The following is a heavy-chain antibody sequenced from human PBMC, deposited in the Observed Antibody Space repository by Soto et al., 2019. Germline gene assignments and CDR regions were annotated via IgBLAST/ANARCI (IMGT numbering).Heavy chain of an antibody. CDR2: IWYDGSNK. CDR1: GFTFSSYG. Sequence: PGGSLRLSCAASGFTFSSYGMHWVRQAPGKGLEWVAVIWYDGSNKYYADSVKGRFTISRDNSKNTLYLQMNSLRAEDTAVYYCSSVGDKLSFYYWGQGTLVTVSS. V-gene: IGHV3-33*01. CDR3: SSVGDKLSFYY. D-gene: IGHD1-26*01. J-gene: IGHJ4*02.